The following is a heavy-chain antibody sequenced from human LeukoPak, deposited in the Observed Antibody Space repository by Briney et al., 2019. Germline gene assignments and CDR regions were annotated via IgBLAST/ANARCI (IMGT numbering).Heavy chain of an antibody. J-gene: IGHJ4*02. Sequence: KPSETLSLTCTVSGGSISSYYWSWVRQPPGKGLEWIGYVYYSGSTYYNPSLKSRVTISVDTSKNQFSLKLSSVTAADTAVYYCARDEIRAHYYDSSGYDYWGQGTLVTVSS. CDR1: GGSISSYY. D-gene: IGHD3-22*01. CDR2: VYYSGST. V-gene: IGHV4-4*08. CDR3: ARDEIRAHYYDSSGYDY.